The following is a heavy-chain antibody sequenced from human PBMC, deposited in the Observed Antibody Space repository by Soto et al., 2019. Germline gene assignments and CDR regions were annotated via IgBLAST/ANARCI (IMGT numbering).Heavy chain of an antibody. CDR1: GFTFSSYA. J-gene: IGHJ4*02. CDR3: AKGSHIVVVTAILDY. Sequence: GGSLRLSCAASGFTFSSYAMSWVRQAPGKGLEWVSAISGSGGSTYYADSVKGRFTISRDNSKNTLYLQMNSLRAEDTAVYYCAKGSHIVVVTAILDYWGQGTLVTVSS. V-gene: IGHV3-23*01. CDR2: ISGSGGST. D-gene: IGHD2-21*02.